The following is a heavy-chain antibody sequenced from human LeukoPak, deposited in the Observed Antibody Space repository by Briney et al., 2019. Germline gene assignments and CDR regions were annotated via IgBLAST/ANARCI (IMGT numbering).Heavy chain of an antibody. D-gene: IGHD4-11*01. CDR3: ARIRSTVSYYYHYFDV. V-gene: IGHV3-74*01. CDR2: INSDGSST. J-gene: IGHJ6*03. CDR1: GSTFSSHW. Sequence: GGSLRLSCAASGSTFSSHWMHWVRQAPGKGLVWVSRINSDGSSTSYADSVKGRFTISRDNAKNTLYLQMNSLRVEDTAVYYCARIRSTVSYYYHYFDVWGKGTTVTVSS.